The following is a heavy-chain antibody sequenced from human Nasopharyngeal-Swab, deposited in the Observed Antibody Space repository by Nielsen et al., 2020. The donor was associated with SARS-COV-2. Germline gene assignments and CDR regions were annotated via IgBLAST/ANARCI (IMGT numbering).Heavy chain of an antibody. CDR3: ARAPKRGSSGYQVVY. D-gene: IGHD3-22*01. CDR1: GFTFSNYW. CDR2: IKQDGSEK. V-gene: IGHV3-7*03. J-gene: IGHJ4*02. Sequence: GESLKISCADSGFTFSNYWMSWVRQAPGKGLEWVANIKQDGSEKYYVDSVKGRFTISRDNAKNSLYLQMNSLRAEDTAVYYCARAPKRGSSGYQVVYWGQGTLVTVSS.